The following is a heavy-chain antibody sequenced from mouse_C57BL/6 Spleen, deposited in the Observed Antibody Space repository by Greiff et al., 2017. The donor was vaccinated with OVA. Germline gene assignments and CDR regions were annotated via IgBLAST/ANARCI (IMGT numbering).Heavy chain of an antibody. CDR3: ARSDSAWFAY. V-gene: IGHV1-18*01. J-gene: IGHJ3*01. Sequence: VQLQQSGPELVKPGASVKIPCKASGYTFTDYNMDWVKQSHGKSLEWIGDINPNNGGTIYNQKFKGKATLTVDKSSSTAYMELRSLASEDTAVYYCARSDSAWFAYWGQGTLVTVSA. CDR1: GYTFTDYN. D-gene: IGHD2-13*01. CDR2: INPNNGGT.